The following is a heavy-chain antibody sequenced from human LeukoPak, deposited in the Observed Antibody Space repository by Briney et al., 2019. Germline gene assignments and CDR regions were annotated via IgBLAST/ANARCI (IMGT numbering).Heavy chain of an antibody. CDR3: ARSYYDIPYYYYGMDV. D-gene: IGHD3-9*01. V-gene: IGHV3-7*01. CDR1: GFTFSSYW. Sequence: GGSLRLSCAASGFTFSSYWMSWVRQAPGKGLEWVANIKQDGSEKYYVDSVKGRFTISRDNAKNSLYLQMNSLRAEDTAVYYCARSYYDIPYYYYGMDVWGQGTTVTVSS. CDR2: IKQDGSEK. J-gene: IGHJ6*02.